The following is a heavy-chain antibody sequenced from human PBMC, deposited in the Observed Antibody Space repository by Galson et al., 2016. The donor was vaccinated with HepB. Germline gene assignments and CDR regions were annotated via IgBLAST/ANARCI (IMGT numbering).Heavy chain of an antibody. CDR2: IKESGSER. CDR3: ADPPSGL. Sequence: SLRLSCAASGFTFSSHWMSWVRQAPGKGLEWVANIKESGSERDYVDSAKGRFTISRDNARNSLFLQMNSLRVEDTAVYYCADPPSGLWGQGTLVTVSS. J-gene: IGHJ1*01. V-gene: IGHV3-7*01. CDR1: GFTFSSHW. D-gene: IGHD3-10*01.